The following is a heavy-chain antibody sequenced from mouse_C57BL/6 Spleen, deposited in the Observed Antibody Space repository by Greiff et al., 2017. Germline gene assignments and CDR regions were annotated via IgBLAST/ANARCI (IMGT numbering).Heavy chain of an antibody. CDR2: IHPNSGST. Sequence: VQLQQSGAELVKPGASVQISCKASGYAFSSYWMNWVKQRPGQGLAWIGMIHPNSGSTNYNEKFKSKATLTVDKSSSTASMQLSSLTSEDSAVYYFARGLEDCFDYWGQGTTLTVSS. V-gene: IGHV1-64*01. J-gene: IGHJ2*01. D-gene: IGHD2-2*01. CDR3: ARGLEDCFDY. CDR1: GYAFSSYW.